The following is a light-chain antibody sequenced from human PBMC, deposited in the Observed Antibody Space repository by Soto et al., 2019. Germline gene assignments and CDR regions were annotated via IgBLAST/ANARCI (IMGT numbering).Light chain of an antibody. CDR1: QSVSRS. CDR3: QQYDNWPSVT. V-gene: IGKV3-15*01. Sequence: IVMTQSPATLSVSPGERATLSCRASQSVSRSLAWYQQKPGQAPRLLIYGTSARATGIPATFSGSGSGTEFTLTISSLQSEDFAVHYCQQYDNWPSVTFGGGTKVESK. CDR2: GTS. J-gene: IGKJ4*01.